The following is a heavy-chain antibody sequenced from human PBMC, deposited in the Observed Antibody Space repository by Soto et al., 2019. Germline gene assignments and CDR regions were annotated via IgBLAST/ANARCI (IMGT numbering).Heavy chain of an antibody. CDR1: GFTFSSYG. CDR3: AKEHYDSSGYYFDYFDY. CDR2: ISYVGSNK. D-gene: IGHD3-22*01. V-gene: IGHV3-30*18. Sequence: GGSLRLSCAASGFTFSSYGMHWVRQAPGKGLEWVAVISYVGSNKYYADSVKGRFTISRDNSKNTLYLQMNSLRAEDTAVYYCAKEHYDSSGYYFDYFDYWGQGTLVTVSS. J-gene: IGHJ4*02.